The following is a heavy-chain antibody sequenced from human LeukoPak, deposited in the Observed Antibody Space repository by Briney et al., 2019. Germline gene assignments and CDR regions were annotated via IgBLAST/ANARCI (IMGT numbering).Heavy chain of an antibody. CDR3: ARVGASSGYQDRWATVDY. D-gene: IGHD3-22*01. V-gene: IGHV3-30-3*01. Sequence: TGGSLRLSCAASGFTFSNYAMHWVRQAPGKGLEWVAVISYDGDNKYYTNSVKGRFTISRDNSKNTLFLQMNTLRVEDTAVYYCARVGASSGYQDRWATVDYWGQGTLVTVSS. J-gene: IGHJ4*02. CDR1: GFTFSNYA. CDR2: ISYDGDNK.